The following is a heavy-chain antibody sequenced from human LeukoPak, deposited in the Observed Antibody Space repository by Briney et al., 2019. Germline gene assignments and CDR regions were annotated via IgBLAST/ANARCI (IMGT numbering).Heavy chain of an antibody. CDR1: GFTFSSYG. Sequence: GGSLRLSCAASGFTFSSYGMHWVRQAPGKGLEWVAVISYDGSNKYYADSAKGRFTISRDNSKNTLYLQMNSLRAEDTAVYYCAIVPAAMHNYWGQGTLVTVSS. CDR2: ISYDGSNK. D-gene: IGHD2-2*01. CDR3: AIVPAAMHNY. J-gene: IGHJ4*02. V-gene: IGHV3-30*03.